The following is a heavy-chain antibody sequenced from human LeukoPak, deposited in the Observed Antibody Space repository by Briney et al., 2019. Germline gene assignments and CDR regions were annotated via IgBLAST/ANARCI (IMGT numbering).Heavy chain of an antibody. D-gene: IGHD2-8*02. CDR3: ARLFGGVTTFDY. CDR1: GFRFSDYF. V-gene: IGHV3-11*04. J-gene: IGHJ4*02. CDR2: ISGRGDIV. Sequence: PGGSLRLSCAASGFRFSDYFVNWFRQAPGKGLEWISYISGRGDIVYYADSVKGRFTISRDNAKNLLYLQMNSLRVEDTAVYYCARLFGGVTTFDYWGQGALVTVSS.